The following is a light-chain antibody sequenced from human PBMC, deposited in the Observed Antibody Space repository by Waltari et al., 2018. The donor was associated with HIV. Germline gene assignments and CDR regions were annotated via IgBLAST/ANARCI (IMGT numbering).Light chain of an antibody. CDR1: NSNIARHG. CDR3: AAWDDALGGQGV. CDR2: RQN. Sequence: QSVMTQPHSVSATPWQTVTIFWSGTNSNIARHGSNLFQQLPRWAPQLPISRQNYRPAGVPYRFSGSRSGTSASLAIRWLQSEDEADYYCAAWDDALGGQGVFGGGTKLTGL. V-gene: IGLV1-44*01. J-gene: IGLJ3*02.